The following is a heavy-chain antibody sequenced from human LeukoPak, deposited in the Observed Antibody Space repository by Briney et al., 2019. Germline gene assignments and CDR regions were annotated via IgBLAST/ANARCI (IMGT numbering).Heavy chain of an antibody. D-gene: IGHD4-17*01. CDR2: ISSSSSYI. V-gene: IGHV3-21*01. J-gene: IGHJ3*02. Sequence: PGGSLRLSCAASGFTFSSYSMNWVRQAPGKGLEWVSSISSSSSYIYYADSVKGRFTISRDNAKNSLYLQMNSLRAEDTAVYYCATQEGHGDYVLTDDAFDIWGQGTMVTVSS. CDR1: GFTFSSYS. CDR3: ATQEGHGDYVLTDDAFDI.